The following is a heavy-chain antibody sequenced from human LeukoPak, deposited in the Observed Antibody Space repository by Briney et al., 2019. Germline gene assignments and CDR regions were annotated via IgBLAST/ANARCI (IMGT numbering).Heavy chain of an antibody. CDR2: IHYSGST. CDR3: ARVGVAAKSSRYFDY. D-gene: IGHD2-15*01. V-gene: IGHV4-31*03. Sequence: SETLSLTCTASGGSISSSDYYWSWIRQHPGKGLKWIGYIHYSGSTYYNPSLKSRVTISVDTSKKQFSLNLSSVTAADTAVYYCARVGVAAKSSRYFDYWGQGTLVTVSS. CDR1: GGSISSSDYY. J-gene: IGHJ4*02.